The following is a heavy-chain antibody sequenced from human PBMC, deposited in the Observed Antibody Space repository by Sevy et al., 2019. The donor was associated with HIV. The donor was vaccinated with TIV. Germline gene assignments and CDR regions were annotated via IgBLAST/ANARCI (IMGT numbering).Heavy chain of an antibody. CDR2: FKGKTSGGAI. CDR3: TTDSWSQEDYYDY. D-gene: IGHD6-13*01. J-gene: IGHJ4*02. V-gene: IGHV3-15*01. Sequence: GGSLRLSCAASGFTFTNAWMSWVRQAPGKGLEWVGRFKGKTSGGAIDYAAPVKGRFTISRDDSKNTLDLQMSSLRTEDTAVYYCTTDSWSQEDYYDYWGQGTLVTVSS. CDR1: GFTFTNAW.